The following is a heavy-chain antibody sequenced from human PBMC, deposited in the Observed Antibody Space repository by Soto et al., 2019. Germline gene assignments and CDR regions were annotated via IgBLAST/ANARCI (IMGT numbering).Heavy chain of an antibody. J-gene: IGHJ3*02. Sequence: PGGSLRLSCAASGFSFSSYGMHWVRQAPGKGLEWVAMISYDGTDEYYADSVKGRFTISRDNSKNAVYLQMNSLRAEDTAVYYCAKDPRYTSSLNAFDIWGQGTMVTVSS. D-gene: IGHD6-13*01. CDR1: GFSFSSYG. V-gene: IGHV3-30*18. CDR2: ISYDGTDE. CDR3: AKDPRYTSSLNAFDI.